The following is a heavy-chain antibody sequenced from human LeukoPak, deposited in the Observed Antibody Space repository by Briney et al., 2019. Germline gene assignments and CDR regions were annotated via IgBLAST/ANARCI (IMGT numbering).Heavy chain of an antibody. Sequence: GGSLRLSCAASGFTFSTFGRHWVRQAPGKGLEWVAVISYDGNSKFYADSVKGRFTSSRDNSKNTVFLQMNSLRAEDTAVYYCAKELWFGTFDYWGQGTLVTVSS. CDR3: AKELWFGTFDY. CDR1: GFTFSTFG. D-gene: IGHD3-10*01. V-gene: IGHV3-30*18. J-gene: IGHJ4*02. CDR2: ISYDGNSK.